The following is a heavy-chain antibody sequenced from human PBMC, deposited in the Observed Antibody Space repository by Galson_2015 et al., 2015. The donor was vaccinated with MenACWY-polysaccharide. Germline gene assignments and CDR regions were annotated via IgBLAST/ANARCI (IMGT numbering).Heavy chain of an antibody. D-gene: IGHD6-19*01. CDR1: GGSISSYY. J-gene: IGHJ2*01. CDR2: INYSGST. V-gene: IGHV4-59*01. Sequence: SETLSLTCPVSGGSISSYYWNWIRRPPGKGLEWVGYINYSGSTNHNPSLKSQVTMSVDTSKNQFSLNLTSVTDADTAVYYCARAIAVAGQRRDFDLWGRGTLVTVSS. CDR3: ARAIAVAGQRRDFDL.